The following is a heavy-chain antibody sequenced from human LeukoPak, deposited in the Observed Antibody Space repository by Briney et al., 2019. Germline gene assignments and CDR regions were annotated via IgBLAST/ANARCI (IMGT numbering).Heavy chain of an antibody. D-gene: IGHD2-15*01. V-gene: IGHV1-2*02. Sequence: ASVKVSCKASGYTFTGCYMHWVRQAPGQGLEWMGWINPNSGGTNYAQKFQGRVTMTRDTSISTAYMELSRLRSDDTAVYYCAREGGVVAAKFNWFDPWGQGTLVTVSS. J-gene: IGHJ5*02. CDR3: AREGGVVAAKFNWFDP. CDR1: GYTFTGCY. CDR2: INPNSGGT.